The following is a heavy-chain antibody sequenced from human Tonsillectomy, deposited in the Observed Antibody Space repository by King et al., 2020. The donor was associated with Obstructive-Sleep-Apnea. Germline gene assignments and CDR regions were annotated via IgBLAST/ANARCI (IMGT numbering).Heavy chain of an antibody. V-gene: IGHV5-51*01. CDR3: ARLRVPAAIWGAAFDI. CDR2: IYPGDSDT. Sequence: QLVQSGAEVKKPGESLKISCKGSGYSFTRYWIGWVRQMPGPGLAWMGIIYPGDSDTRSSPSFQGQVTISADQSISTAYLQWSSLKASDTAMYYCARLRVPAAIWGAAFDIWGQGTMGTVSS. J-gene: IGHJ3*02. CDR1: GYSFTRYW. D-gene: IGHD2-2*02.